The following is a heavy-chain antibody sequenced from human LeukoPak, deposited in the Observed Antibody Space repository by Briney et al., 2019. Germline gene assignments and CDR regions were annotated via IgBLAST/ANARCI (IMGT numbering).Heavy chain of an antibody. CDR3: SGGGSGWYSNY. CDR2: INTDETIT. V-gene: IGHV3-74*01. CDR1: GFTFSRYW. D-gene: IGHD6-19*01. J-gene: IGHJ4*02. Sequence: GGSLRLSCAASGFTFSRYWMHWVRQAPEKGLVWVSRINTDETITNYADSVEGRFTISRDNAKNTLYLQMNNLRAEDTAVYYCSGGGSGWYSNYWGLGTLVTVPS.